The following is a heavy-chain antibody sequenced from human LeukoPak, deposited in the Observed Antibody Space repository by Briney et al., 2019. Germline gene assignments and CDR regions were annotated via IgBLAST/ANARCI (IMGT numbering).Heavy chain of an antibody. Sequence: PSETLSLTCTVSGGSTINYFRSWIRQPAGKGLEWIGHIYSSGTTHYNPSLNNRVTISLDASTSQFSLHLNSVTAADTAVYFCARAEGSGSGAHTLDYWGQGILVTVSS. CDR2: IYSSGTT. CDR1: GGSTINYF. V-gene: IGHV4-4*07. D-gene: IGHD3-10*01. J-gene: IGHJ4*02. CDR3: ARAEGSGSGAHTLDY.